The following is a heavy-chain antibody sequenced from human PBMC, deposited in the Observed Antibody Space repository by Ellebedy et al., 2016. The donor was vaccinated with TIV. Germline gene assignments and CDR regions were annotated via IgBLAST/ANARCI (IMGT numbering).Heavy chain of an antibody. CDR3: ARSKNWGDFDY. CDR2: ISYDGTNK. D-gene: IGHD7-27*01. Sequence: GESLKISXAASGFTFSSYAMHWVRQAPGKGLEWVAVISYDGTNKYYADSVKGRFTISRDNSKNTLYLQMNSLRAEDTAVYYCARSKNWGDFDYWGQGTLVTVSS. CDR1: GFTFSSYA. V-gene: IGHV3-30-3*01. J-gene: IGHJ4*02.